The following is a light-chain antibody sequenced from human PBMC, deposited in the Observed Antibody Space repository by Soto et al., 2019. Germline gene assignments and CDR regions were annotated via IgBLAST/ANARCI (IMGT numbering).Light chain of an antibody. CDR1: RSDVGAYNY. Sequence: QSALTQPASVSGSPGQSIAISCTGTRSDVGAYNYVSWYQQHPGKAPKLMISEVTNRPSGVSDRFSGSKSGNTASLTISGLQAEDEADYYCSSYTAGGTIFGTGTKLTVL. J-gene: IGLJ1*01. CDR3: SSYTAGGTI. CDR2: EVT. V-gene: IGLV2-14*01.